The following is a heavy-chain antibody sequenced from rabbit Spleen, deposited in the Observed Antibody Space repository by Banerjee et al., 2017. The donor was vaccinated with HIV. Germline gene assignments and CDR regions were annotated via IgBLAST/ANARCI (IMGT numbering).Heavy chain of an antibody. D-gene: IGHD1-1*01. CDR3: ARDLPGVIGWNFYL. J-gene: IGHJ4*01. CDR1: GFDFSSYG. V-gene: IGHV1S45*01. CDR2: IGSNSDNT. Sequence: QEQLEESGGDLVKPEGSLTLSCKASGFDFSSYGVSWVRQAPGKGLEWIGCIGSNSDNTVYATWAKGRFTLSRTSSTTVDLKMTSLTAADTATYFCARDLPGVIGWNFYLWGPGTLVTVS.